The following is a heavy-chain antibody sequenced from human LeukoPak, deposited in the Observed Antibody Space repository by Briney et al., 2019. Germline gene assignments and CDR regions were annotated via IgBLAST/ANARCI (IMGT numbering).Heavy chain of an antibody. D-gene: IGHD3-22*01. V-gene: IGHV4-59*01. CDR2: IYYSGST. J-gene: IGHJ4*02. CDR1: GGSISSYY. CDR3: ARAPDDIRGYYPLDY. Sequence: SETLSLTCTVSGGSISSYYWSWIRQPPGKGLEWIGYIYYSGSTNYNPSPKSRVTISVDTSKNQFSLKLTSVTAADTAVYYCARAPDDIRGYYPLDYWGQGTLVTVSS.